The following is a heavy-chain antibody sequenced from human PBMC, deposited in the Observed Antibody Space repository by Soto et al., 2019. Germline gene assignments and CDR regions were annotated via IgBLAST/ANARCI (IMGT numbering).Heavy chain of an antibody. CDR3: ARGRGNFDF. CDR1: GGSLSFNY. Sequence: PSETLSLTCSVSGGSLSFNYWSWIRQVPGKGLEWLGYIFYSGNSNYNPSLKSRVTISIDTSKNQFSLNLSSLTTADTAVYYCARGRGNFDFWGQGTLVTSPQ. J-gene: IGHJ4*02. D-gene: IGHD3-10*01. V-gene: IGHV4-59*01. CDR2: IFYSGNS.